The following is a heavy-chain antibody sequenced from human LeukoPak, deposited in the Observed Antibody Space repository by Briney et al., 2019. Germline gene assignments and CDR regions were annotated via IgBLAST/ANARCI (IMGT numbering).Heavy chain of an antibody. CDR2: ISPTGSTT. CDR1: GFSFSGHW. Sequence: GGSLRLSCTASGFSFSGHWMHWARQLPGKGLVWVSRISPTGSTTSYADSVKGRFTVSRDNAKNSLFLQINNLRVEDTAVYFCAREVLIVLEPAANTIDYWGQGTRVTVSS. CDR3: AREVLIVLEPAANTIDY. D-gene: IGHD2-2*01. V-gene: IGHV3-74*01. J-gene: IGHJ4*02.